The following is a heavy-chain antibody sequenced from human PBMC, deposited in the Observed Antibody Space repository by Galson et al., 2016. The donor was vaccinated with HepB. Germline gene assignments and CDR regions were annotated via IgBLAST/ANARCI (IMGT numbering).Heavy chain of an antibody. V-gene: IGHV3-23*01. J-gene: IGHJ4*02. Sequence: SLRLSCAASGFTFSSYSMNWVRQAPGKGLEWVSVISGSGGATYYADSVKGRFTISRDNSKNTLYLQMNSLRAGDAAVYYCAKDRGGRVDTGTLDYWGQGTLVTVSS. CDR2: ISGSGGAT. CDR1: GFTFSSYS. CDR3: AKDRGGRVDTGTLDY. D-gene: IGHD5-18*01.